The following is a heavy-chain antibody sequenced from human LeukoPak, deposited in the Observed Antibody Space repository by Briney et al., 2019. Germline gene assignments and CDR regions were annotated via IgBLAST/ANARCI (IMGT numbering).Heavy chain of an antibody. V-gene: IGHV4-31*03. CDR1: GGSISSGGYY. Sequence: SQTLSLTCTVSGGSISSGGYYWSWIRQHPGKGLEWIAYISYSGSTYYNPSLKSRVTISVDTSKNQFSLKLSSVTAADTALYYCARVVVVAATSGFDVWGQGTMVTVSS. CDR3: ARVVVVAATSGFDV. J-gene: IGHJ3*01. CDR2: ISYSGST. D-gene: IGHD2-15*01.